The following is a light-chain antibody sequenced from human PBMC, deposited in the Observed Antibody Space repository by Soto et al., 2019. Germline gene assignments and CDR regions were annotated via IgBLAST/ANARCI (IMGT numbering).Light chain of an antibody. V-gene: IGLV2-11*01. Sequence: QSVLTQPRSVSGSPGQSVTISCTGTSSDVGYYNYVSWYQQHPGKAPKVKIYDVSKRPSGVPDRFSGSKSGNTASLTISGLQAEDEADYYCCSYAGSFTYVFGTGTKLTVL. CDR3: CSYAGSFTYV. J-gene: IGLJ1*01. CDR1: SSDVGYYNY. CDR2: DVS.